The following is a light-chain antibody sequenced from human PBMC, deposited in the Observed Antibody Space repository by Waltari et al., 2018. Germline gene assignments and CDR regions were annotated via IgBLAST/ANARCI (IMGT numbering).Light chain of an antibody. Sequence: QSALTQPASVSGSPGQSITISCTGTSSDVGGYNYVSWYQQNPGKAPNLMIYDVSNRPSGVSNRFSGSKSGNTASLTISGLQAEDEADYYCSSYISSSTLELFGGGTSLTVL. J-gene: IGLJ2*01. V-gene: IGLV2-14*03. CDR2: DVS. CDR3: SSYISSSTLEL. CDR1: SSDVGGYNY.